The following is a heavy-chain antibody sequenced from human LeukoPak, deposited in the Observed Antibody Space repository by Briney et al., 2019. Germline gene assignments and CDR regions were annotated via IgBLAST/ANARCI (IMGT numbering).Heavy chain of an antibody. CDR1: GFTFSSYA. Sequence: GGPLRLSCAASGFTFSSYAMSWVRQAPGKGLEWVSAVSLSGGGTYYADSVKGRFTISRDNSKNTLYLQMNSLRAEDTAVYYCANLLTGTTSFDYWGQGTLVTVSS. CDR2: VSLSGGGT. J-gene: IGHJ4*02. D-gene: IGHD1-7*01. CDR3: ANLLTGTTSFDY. V-gene: IGHV3-23*01.